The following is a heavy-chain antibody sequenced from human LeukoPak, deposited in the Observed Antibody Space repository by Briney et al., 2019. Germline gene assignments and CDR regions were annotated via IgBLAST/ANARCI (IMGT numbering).Heavy chain of an antibody. V-gene: IGHV4-4*07. D-gene: IGHD6-19*01. Sequence: SETLSLTCTVSGGFISSYYWSWIRQPAGKGLEWIGRIYTSASTNYNPSLKSRVTMSVDTSKNQFSLKLSSVTAADTAVYYCARESGSLAVAGIIDPWGQGSLVTVSS. CDR3: ARESGSLAVAGIIDP. J-gene: IGHJ5*02. CDR2: IYTSAST. CDR1: GGFISSYY.